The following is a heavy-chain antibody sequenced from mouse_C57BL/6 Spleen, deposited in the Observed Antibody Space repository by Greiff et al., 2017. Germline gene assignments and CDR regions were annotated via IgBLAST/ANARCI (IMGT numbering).Heavy chain of an antibody. J-gene: IGHJ1*03. CDR1: GYTFTSYW. D-gene: IGHD2-3*01. V-gene: IGHV1-7*01. CDR3: ARGDGPYFDV. CDR2: INPSSGYT. Sequence: QVHVKQSGAELAKPGASVKLSCKASGYTFTSYWMPWVKQRPGQGLEWIGYINPSSGYTKYNQKFKDKATLTADKSSSTAYMQLSSLTYEDSAVYYCARGDGPYFDVWGTGTTVTVSS.